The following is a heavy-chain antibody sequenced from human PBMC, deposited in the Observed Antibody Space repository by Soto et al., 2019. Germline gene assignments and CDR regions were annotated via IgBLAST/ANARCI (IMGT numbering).Heavy chain of an antibody. J-gene: IGHJ6*02. Sequence: PGGSLRLSCAASGFTFSSYGMHWVRQAPGKGLEWVAVISYDGSNKYYADSVKGRFTISRDNSENTLYLQMNSLRAEDTAVYYCAKPQYNWNDDYYYYGMDVWGQGTTVTVSS. V-gene: IGHV3-30*18. CDR2: ISYDGSNK. D-gene: IGHD1-20*01. CDR1: GFTFSSYG. CDR3: AKPQYNWNDDYYYYGMDV.